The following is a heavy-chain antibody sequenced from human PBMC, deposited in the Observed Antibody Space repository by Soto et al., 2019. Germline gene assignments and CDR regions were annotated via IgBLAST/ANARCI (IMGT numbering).Heavy chain of an antibody. CDR3: AKLPNYDFWSGTLFDY. V-gene: IGHV1-58*01. D-gene: IGHD3-3*01. CDR2: IVVGSGNT. CDR1: GFTFTSSA. J-gene: IGHJ4*02. Sequence: SVKVSCKASGFTFTSSAVQWVRQARGQRLEWIGWIVVGSGNTNYAQKFQERVTITRDMSSSTAYMELNSLRAEDTAVYYCAKLPNYDFWSGTLFDYWGQGTLVTVSS.